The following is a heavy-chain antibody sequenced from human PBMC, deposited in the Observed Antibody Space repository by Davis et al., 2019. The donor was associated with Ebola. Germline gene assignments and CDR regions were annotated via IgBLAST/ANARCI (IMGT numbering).Heavy chain of an antibody. CDR1: GGSFSGYY. Sequence: SQTLSLTCAVYGGSFSGYYWSWIRQPPGKGLEWIGEINHSGSTNYNPSLKSRVTLSVDTSKNQFSLKLSSVTAADTAVYYCATSGYDPPFDYWGQGTLVTVSS. CDR3: ATSGYDPPFDY. V-gene: IGHV4-34*01. D-gene: IGHD5-12*01. J-gene: IGHJ4*02. CDR2: INHSGST.